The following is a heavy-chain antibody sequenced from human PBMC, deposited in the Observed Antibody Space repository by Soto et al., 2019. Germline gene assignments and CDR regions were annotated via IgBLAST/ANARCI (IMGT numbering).Heavy chain of an antibody. D-gene: IGHD3-22*01. J-gene: IGHJ4*02. CDR2: IIPIFGTA. CDR1: GGTFSSYA. V-gene: IGHV1-69*06. Sequence: SSVKVSCKASGGTFSSYAISWVRQAPGQGLEWMGGIIPIFGTANYAQKFQGRVTITADKSTSTAYMELRSLRSEDTAVYYCARAGERDYYDSSGYFDYWGQGTLVTVSS. CDR3: ARAGERDYYDSSGYFDY.